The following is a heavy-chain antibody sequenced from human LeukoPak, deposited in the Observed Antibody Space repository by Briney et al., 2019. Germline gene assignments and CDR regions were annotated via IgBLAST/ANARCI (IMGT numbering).Heavy chain of an antibody. CDR1: GFTFSSYA. D-gene: IGHD3-22*01. J-gene: IGHJ3*02. V-gene: IGHV4-38-2*01. CDR2: IYYTGNT. CDR3: TKSDGSGLIRI. Sequence: GSLRLSCAASGFTFSSYAMSWVRQAPGKGLEWIGNIYYTGNTYYNPSLKSRVTISLDTSKNQFSLKVNSMTAADTAVYYCTKSDGSGLIRIWGQGTMVTVSS.